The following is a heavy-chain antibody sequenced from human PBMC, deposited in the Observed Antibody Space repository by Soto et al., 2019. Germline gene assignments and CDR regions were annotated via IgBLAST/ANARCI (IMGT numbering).Heavy chain of an antibody. CDR2: ISGSGGST. V-gene: IGHV3-23*01. J-gene: IGHJ4*02. Sequence: GGSLRLSCAASGFTFSSYAMSWVRQAPGKGLEWVSAISGSGGSTYYADSVKGRFTISRDNSKNTLYLQMNSLRAEDTAVYYCAKDPLLWFGELLESYWGQGTLVTVSS. CDR1: GFTFSSYA. D-gene: IGHD3-10*01. CDR3: AKDPLLWFGELLESY.